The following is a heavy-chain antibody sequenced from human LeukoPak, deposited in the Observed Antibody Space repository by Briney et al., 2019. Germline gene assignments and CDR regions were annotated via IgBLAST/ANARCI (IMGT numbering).Heavy chain of an antibody. Sequence: PSETLSLTCTVSGGSISTSNYYWGWIRQPPGKGLEWIGNIFYSGSTYYSPSLKSRVTISLDTSRNQFSLKLSSVTAADTAVYYCARDMIAYNFFDYWGQGTPVTVSS. CDR1: GGSISTSNYY. D-gene: IGHD3-22*01. V-gene: IGHV4-39*07. CDR3: ARDMIAYNFFDY. J-gene: IGHJ4*02. CDR2: IFYSGST.